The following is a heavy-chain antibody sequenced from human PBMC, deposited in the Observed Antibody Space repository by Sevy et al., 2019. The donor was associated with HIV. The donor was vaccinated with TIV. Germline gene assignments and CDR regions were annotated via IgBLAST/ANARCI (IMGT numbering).Heavy chain of an antibody. V-gene: IGHV4-34*01. CDR1: GGSFSGYY. CDR3: ARVPGVRGSYYGYPYYYGMDV. Sequence: SETLSLTCAVYGGSFSGYYWSWIRQPPGKGLEWIGEINHSGSTNYNPSLKSRVTISVDTSKNQFSLKRSSVTAADTAVYYCARVPGVRGSYYGYPYYYGMDVWGQGTTVTVSS. CDR2: INHSGST. D-gene: IGHD1-26*01. J-gene: IGHJ6*02.